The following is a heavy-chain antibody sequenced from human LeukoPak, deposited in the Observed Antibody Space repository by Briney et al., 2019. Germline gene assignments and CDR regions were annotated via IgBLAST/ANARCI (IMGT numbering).Heavy chain of an antibody. V-gene: IGHV3-64D*06. Sequence: PGGSLRLSCSASGFTFSSYAMHWVRQAPGKGLEYVSAISSNGGSTYYADSVKGRFTISRDNSKNTLYLQMSSLRAEDTAVYYRVKAYYYDSSGYDDAFDIWGQGTMVTVSS. D-gene: IGHD3-22*01. CDR2: ISSNGGST. CDR1: GFTFSSYA. J-gene: IGHJ3*02. CDR3: VKAYYYDSSGYDDAFDI.